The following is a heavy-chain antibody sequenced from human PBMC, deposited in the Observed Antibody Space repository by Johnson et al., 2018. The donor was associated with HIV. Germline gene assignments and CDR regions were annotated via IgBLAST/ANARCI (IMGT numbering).Heavy chain of an antibody. J-gene: IGHJ3*02. CDR1: GFSFRSYW. CDR2: IKQDGSET. Sequence: MQLVESGGGLVRPGGSLRLSCAASGFSFRSYWMSWVHQAPGKGLEWVANIKQDGSETFSADSGKGRFIISRDNARNSVFLQMNSLRAEDTAVYYCARGGRYRFLEWSISDAFDIWGQGTMVTVSS. CDR3: ARGGRYRFLEWSISDAFDI. V-gene: IGHV3-7*01. D-gene: IGHD3-3*01.